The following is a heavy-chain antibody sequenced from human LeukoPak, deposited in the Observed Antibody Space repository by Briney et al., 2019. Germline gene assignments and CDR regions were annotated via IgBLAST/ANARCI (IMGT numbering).Heavy chain of an antibody. CDR1: GFTFSDYY. J-gene: IGHJ4*02. Sequence: GALRLSCAASGFTFSDYYMSWIRQAPGKGLEWVSYSSSSGSTIYYADSVKGRFTISRDNAKNSLYLQMNSLRAEDTAVYYCAREMVDGSGSYYPLDYWGQGTLVTVSS. CDR3: AREMVDGSGSYYPLDY. D-gene: IGHD3-10*01. V-gene: IGHV3-11*01. CDR2: SSSSGSTI.